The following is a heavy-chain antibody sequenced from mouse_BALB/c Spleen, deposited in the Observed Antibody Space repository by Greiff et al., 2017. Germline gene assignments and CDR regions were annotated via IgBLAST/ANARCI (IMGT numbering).Heavy chain of an antibody. CDR2: ISDGGSYT. J-gene: IGHJ2*01. D-gene: IGHD2-1*01. Sequence: EVRLVESGGGLVKPGGSLKLSCAASGFTFSDYYMYWVRQTPEKRLEWVATISDGGSYTYYPDSVKGRFTISRDNAKNNLYLQMSSLKSEDTAMYYCARDRGMGYGNYLFDYWGQGTTLTVSS. V-gene: IGHV5-4*02. CDR3: ARDRGMGYGNYLFDY. CDR1: GFTFSDYY.